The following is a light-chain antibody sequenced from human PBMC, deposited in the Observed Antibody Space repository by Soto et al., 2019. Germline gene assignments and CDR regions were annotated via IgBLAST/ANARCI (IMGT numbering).Light chain of an antibody. CDR2: AAS. V-gene: IGKV1-39*01. CDR3: QRSYRTPPT. Sequence: DIQMTQSPSSLSASVGDRVTITCRASQSISSYLNGYQQKPGKAPKLLIYAASSLQSGVTSRFSGSGSGTDFTLTISSLQPEYFATYYCQRSYRTPPTFGQGTKVEIK. CDR1: QSISSY. J-gene: IGKJ1*01.